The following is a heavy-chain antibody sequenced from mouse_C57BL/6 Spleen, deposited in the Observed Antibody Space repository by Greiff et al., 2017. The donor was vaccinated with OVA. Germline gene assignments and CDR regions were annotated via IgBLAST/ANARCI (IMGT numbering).Heavy chain of an antibody. CDR2: ISDGGSYT. Sequence: EVKLMESGGGLVKPGGSLKLSCAASGFTFSSYAMSWVRQTPGKRLEWVATISDGGSYTYYPDNVKGRFTISRDNAKNNLYLQMSHLKAEDTAMYYCATTILFDYWGQGTTLTVSS. CDR1: GFTFSSYA. D-gene: IGHD2-1*01. J-gene: IGHJ2*01. CDR3: ATTILFDY. V-gene: IGHV5-4*03.